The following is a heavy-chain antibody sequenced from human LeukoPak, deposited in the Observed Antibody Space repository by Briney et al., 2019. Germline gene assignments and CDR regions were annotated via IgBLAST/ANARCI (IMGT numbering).Heavy chain of an antibody. CDR1: GGSISSGGYY. CDR2: IYHSGST. V-gene: IGHV4-31*03. CDR3: AREDDSSGYPFDY. Sequence: SETLSLTCTVSGGSISSGGYYWSWIRQHPGKGLEWIGYIYHSGSTYYNPSLKSRVTISVDTSKNQFSLKLSSVTAADTAVYYCAREDDSSGYPFDYWGQGTLVTVSS. D-gene: IGHD3-22*01. J-gene: IGHJ4*02.